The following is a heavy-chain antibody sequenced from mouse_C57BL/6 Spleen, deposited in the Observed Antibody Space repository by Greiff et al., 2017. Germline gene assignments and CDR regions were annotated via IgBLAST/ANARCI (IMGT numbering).Heavy chain of an antibody. Sequence: QVQLQQSGAELVRPGASVKLSCKASGYTFTDYYINWVKQRPGQGLEWIAWIYPGSGNTYYNEKFKGKATLTAEKSSSTAYMQLSSLTSEDSAVYFCASDYDGYAMDYWGQGTSVTVSS. CDR3: ASDYDGYAMDY. D-gene: IGHD2-4*01. V-gene: IGHV1-76*01. CDR2: IYPGSGNT. J-gene: IGHJ4*01. CDR1: GYTFTDYY.